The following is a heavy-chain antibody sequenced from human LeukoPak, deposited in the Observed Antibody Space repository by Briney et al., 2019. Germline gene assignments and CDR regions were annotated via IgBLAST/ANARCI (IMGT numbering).Heavy chain of an antibody. J-gene: IGHJ4*02. CDR1: GGSFSGYY. Sequence: SETLSLTCAVYGGSFSGYYWSWIRRPPGKGLEWIGSIYYSRTTYYNPSLNSRVTIYVVTSKNQVSLQLNSVTAADTAVYYCAKHDGRSGGTMGALDSWGQGSLVTVSS. V-gene: IGHV4-34*01. CDR3: AKHDGRSGGTMGALDS. D-gene: IGHD4-23*01. CDR2: IYYSRTT.